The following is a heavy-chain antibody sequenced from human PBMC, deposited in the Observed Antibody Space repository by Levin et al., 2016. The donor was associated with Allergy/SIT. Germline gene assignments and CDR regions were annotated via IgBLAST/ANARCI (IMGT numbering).Heavy chain of an antibody. CDR3: ARDRGYGDAFDI. CDR2: ISYDGSDK. D-gene: IGHD1-1*01. Sequence: WIRQPPGKGLEWVAVISYDGSDKYYADSVEGRFTISRDNSKNTLYLQMNSLRAEDTAVYYCARDRGYGDAFDIWGQGTMVTVSS. V-gene: IGHV3-33*05. J-gene: IGHJ3*02.